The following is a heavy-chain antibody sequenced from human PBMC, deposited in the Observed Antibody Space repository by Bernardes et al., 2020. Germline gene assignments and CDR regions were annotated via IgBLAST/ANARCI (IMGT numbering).Heavy chain of an antibody. Sequence: SETLSLTCAVYGGSFSGYYWSWIRKPPGKGLEWIGEINHSGSTNYNPSLKSRVTISVNTSKNQFSLKLSSVTAADTAVYYCARGAFWSGYYFDYWGQGTLVTVSS. CDR1: GGSFSGYY. D-gene: IGHD3-3*01. J-gene: IGHJ4*02. CDR2: INHSGST. V-gene: IGHV4-34*01. CDR3: ARGAFWSGYYFDY.